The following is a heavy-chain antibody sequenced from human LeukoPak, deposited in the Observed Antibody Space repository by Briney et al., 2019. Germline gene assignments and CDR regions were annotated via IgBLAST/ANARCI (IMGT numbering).Heavy chain of an antibody. CDR1: RYSFTSYW. CDR2: IYPGDSDT. J-gene: IGHJ4*02. V-gene: IGHV5-51*01. Sequence: GESLKISCKGSRYSFTSYWIGWVRQMPGKGLEWMGIIYPGDSDTRYSPSFQGQVTISADKSISTAYLQWSSLKASDTAMYYCARHSGYYDSSGYYFDYWGQGTLVTVSS. D-gene: IGHD3-22*01. CDR3: ARHSGYYDSSGYYFDY.